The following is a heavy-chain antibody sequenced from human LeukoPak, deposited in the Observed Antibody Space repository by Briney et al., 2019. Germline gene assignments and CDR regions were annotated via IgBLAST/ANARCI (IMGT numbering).Heavy chain of an antibody. D-gene: IGHD5-18*01. V-gene: IGHV3-66*01. Sequence: QPGESLRLSCAASGFTFSSYAMSWVRQAPGKGLECVSVIYSGGSPYYADSVKGRFTISKDTSKNTLYLQMNSLRAEDTAVYYCARVGRGSTYGYGDYWGQGTLVTVSS. J-gene: IGHJ4*02. CDR3: ARVGRGSTYGYGDY. CDR2: IYSGGSP. CDR1: GFTFSSYA.